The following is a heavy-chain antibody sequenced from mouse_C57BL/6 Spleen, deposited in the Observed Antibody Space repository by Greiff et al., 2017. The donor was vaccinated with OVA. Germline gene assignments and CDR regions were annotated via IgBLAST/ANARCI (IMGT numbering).Heavy chain of an antibody. CDR1: GFNIKDDY. V-gene: IGHV14-4*01. J-gene: IGHJ4*01. D-gene: IGHD2-2*01. CDR2: FDPENGDT. Sequence: VQLQQSGAELVRPGASVKLSCTASGFNIKDDYMHWVKQRPEQGLEWIGWFDPENGDTEYASQFQGKATITADTSSNTAYLQLSSLTSEDTAVYYCTTGTMVTTEAMDYWGQGTSVTVSS. CDR3: TTGTMVTTEAMDY.